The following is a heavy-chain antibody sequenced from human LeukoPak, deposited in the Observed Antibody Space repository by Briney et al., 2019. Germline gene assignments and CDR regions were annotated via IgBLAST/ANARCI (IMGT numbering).Heavy chain of an antibody. CDR3: ARDTDYYGSGSYTY. D-gene: IGHD3-10*01. J-gene: IGHJ4*02. CDR1: GGSISSHF. Sequence: SETLSLTCTVSGGSISSHFWSWIRQPPGKGLEWIGYIYYSGSTNYNPSLKSRVTISVDTSKNQFSLKLSSVTAADTAVYYCARDTDYYGSGSYTYWGQGTLVTVSS. CDR2: IYYSGST. V-gene: IGHV4-59*11.